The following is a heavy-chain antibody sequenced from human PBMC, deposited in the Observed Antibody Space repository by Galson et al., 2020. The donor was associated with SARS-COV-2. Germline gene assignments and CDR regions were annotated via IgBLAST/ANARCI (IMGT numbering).Heavy chain of an antibody. CDR2: ISYGGRST. CDR3: VKDLRYDVLSGRNELDQ. CDR1: GFTFSNYG. Sequence: GGSLRLSCAASGFTFSNYGMNWVRQPPGKGLEWVAIISYGGRSTYYADSVKGRFTISRDNSKSTVYLQMDSLRAEDTAVYYCVKDLRYDVLSGRNELDQWGQGTQVTVSS. D-gene: IGHD3-9*01. V-gene: IGHV3-30*18. J-gene: IGHJ4*02.